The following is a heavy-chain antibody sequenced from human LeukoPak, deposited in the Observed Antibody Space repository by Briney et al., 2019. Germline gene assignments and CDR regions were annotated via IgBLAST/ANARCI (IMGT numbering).Heavy chain of an antibody. CDR3: AKDLGRYRNNYFDY. J-gene: IGHJ4*02. CDR2: IVVGSGNT. CDR1: GFTFTSSA. Sequence: SVKVSCKASGFTFTSSAVRWVRQARGQRLEWIGWIVVGSGNTNYAQKFQERVTITRDMSTSTAYMELSSLRAEDTAVYYCAKDLGRYRNNYFDYWGQGTLVTVSS. V-gene: IGHV1-58*01. D-gene: IGHD1-26*01.